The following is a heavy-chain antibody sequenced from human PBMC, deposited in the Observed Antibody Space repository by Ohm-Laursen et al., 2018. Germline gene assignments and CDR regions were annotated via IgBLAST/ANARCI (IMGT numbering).Heavy chain of an antibody. Sequence: SLRLPCSASGFTFSNAWMSWVRQAPGKGLEWVSAISGSGGSTYYADSVKGRFTISRDNSKNTLYLQMNSLRAEDTAVYYCAKNRWDYGYYFDYWGQGTLVTVSS. V-gene: IGHV3-23*01. CDR1: GFTFSNAW. CDR3: AKNRWDYGYYFDY. J-gene: IGHJ4*02. CDR2: ISGSGGST. D-gene: IGHD3-16*01.